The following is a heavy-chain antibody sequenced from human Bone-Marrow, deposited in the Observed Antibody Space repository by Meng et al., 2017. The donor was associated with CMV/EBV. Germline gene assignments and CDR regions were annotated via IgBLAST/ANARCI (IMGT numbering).Heavy chain of an antibody. CDR3: AREGVSSSIDY. CDR2: ISWNSGSI. D-gene: IGHD6-6*01. CDR1: GFTFDDYA. Sequence: GGSLRLSCAASGFTFDDYAMHWVRQAPGKGLEWVSGISWNSGSIGYADSVKGRFTISRDNAKNSLYLQMNSLRAEDTALYYCAREGVSSSIDYWGQGTLVTVSS. V-gene: IGHV3-9*01. J-gene: IGHJ4*02.